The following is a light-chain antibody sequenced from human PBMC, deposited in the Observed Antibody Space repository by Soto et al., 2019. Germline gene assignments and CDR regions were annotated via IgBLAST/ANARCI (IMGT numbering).Light chain of an antibody. CDR2: KTS. CDR3: AAWDDSLSAWV. Sequence: QSVLTQPPSASGTPGQRVTISCSGGYYNIGKNLVYWYQQRPGTAPELLIYKTSQRPSGVPDRFSASNSGNSASLAICGLRSQDEAEYYCAAWDDSLSAWVFGGGTKVTVL. J-gene: IGLJ3*02. CDR1: YYNIGKNL. V-gene: IGLV1-47*01.